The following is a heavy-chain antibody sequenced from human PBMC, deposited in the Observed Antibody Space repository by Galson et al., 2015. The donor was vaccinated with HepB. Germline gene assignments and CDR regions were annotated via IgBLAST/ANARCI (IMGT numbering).Heavy chain of an antibody. V-gene: IGHV3-23*01. CDR3: AKTSGQSLILGIIPLYYFDS. Sequence: SLRLSCAASGFTFSDYYMSWVRQAPGKGLEWVSGISESDGTTYYADSVKGRSTISRDNSKNMLYLQMNSLTAEDTAVYYCAKTSGQSLILGIIPLYYFDSWGQGTLVAVSS. CDR2: ISESDGTT. D-gene: IGHD3-22*01. CDR1: GFTFSDYY. J-gene: IGHJ4*02.